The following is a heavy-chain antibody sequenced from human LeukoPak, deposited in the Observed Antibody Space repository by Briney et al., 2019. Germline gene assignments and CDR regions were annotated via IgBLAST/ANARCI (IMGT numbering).Heavy chain of an antibody. D-gene: IGHD6-6*01. CDR3: ARDRESIAARRTHIDY. CDR2: ISSSSSYI. CDR1: GFTFSSYS. J-gene: IGHJ4*02. Sequence: GGSLRLSCAASGFTFSSYSMNWVRQAPGKGLEWVSSISSSSSYIYYADSVKGRFTISRDNAKNSLYLQMTSLRAEDTAVYYCARDRESIAARRTHIDYWGQGTLVTVSS. V-gene: IGHV3-21*01.